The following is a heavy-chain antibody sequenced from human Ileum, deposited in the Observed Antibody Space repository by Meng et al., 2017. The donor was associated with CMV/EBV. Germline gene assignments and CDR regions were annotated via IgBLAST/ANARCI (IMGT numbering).Heavy chain of an antibody. V-gene: IGHV4-39*07. Sequence: RPESGPGLVQPGETLSLTCTASGYPISSGSHAWAWFRQPPGKRLEWIGSMYFSGIADYNPSLKSRVTISLHATQKQFSLRLTSVTAADSAVYFCARDLTNKWFYYWGQGTLVTVSS. CDR3: ARDLTNKWFYY. CDR2: MYFSGIA. D-gene: IGHD1-26*01. J-gene: IGHJ4*02. CDR1: GYPISSGSHA.